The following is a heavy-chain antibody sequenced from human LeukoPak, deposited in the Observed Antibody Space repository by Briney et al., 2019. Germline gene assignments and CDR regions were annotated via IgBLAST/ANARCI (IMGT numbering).Heavy chain of an antibody. CDR2: ISSSGSTI. J-gene: IGHJ4*02. CDR1: GFTFSSYE. D-gene: IGHD6-13*01. V-gene: IGHV3-48*03. Sequence: GGSLRLSCAASGFTFSSYEMNWVRQAPGKGLEWVSYISSSGSTIYYADSVKGRFTISRDNAKNSLYLQMNSLRAEDTAVYYCARGGLSSSSWYYYFDYWGQGTLVTVSS. CDR3: ARGGLSSSSWYYYFDY.